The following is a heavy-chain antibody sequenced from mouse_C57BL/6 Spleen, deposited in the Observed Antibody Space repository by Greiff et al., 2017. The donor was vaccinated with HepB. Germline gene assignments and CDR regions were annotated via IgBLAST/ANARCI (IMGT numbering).Heavy chain of an antibody. J-gene: IGHJ4*01. D-gene: IGHD2-3*01. CDR3: ATFYDGYDYAMDY. CDR2: IDPNSGGT. V-gene: IGHV1-72*01. Sequence: QVQLQQSGAELVKPGASVKLSCKASGYTFTSYWMHWVKQRPGRGLEWIGRIDPNSGGTKYNEKFKSKATLTVDKPSSPAYMQISSLTSEDSAVYYCATFYDGYDYAMDYWGQGTSVTVSS. CDR1: GYTFTSYW.